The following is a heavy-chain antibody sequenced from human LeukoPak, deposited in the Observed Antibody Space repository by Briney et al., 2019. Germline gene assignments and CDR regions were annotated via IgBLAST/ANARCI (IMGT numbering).Heavy chain of an antibody. Sequence: SETLSLTCTVSGVSISSYYWSWIRQPPGKGLEWIGYIYYSGSTNYNPSLKSRVTISVDTSKNQFSLKLSSVTAADTAVYYCARDRGEMATIKTGFGWLDPWGQGTLVTVSS. D-gene: IGHD5-24*01. V-gene: IGHV4-59*01. CDR3: ARDRGEMATIKTGFGWLDP. J-gene: IGHJ5*02. CDR2: IYYSGST. CDR1: GVSISSYY.